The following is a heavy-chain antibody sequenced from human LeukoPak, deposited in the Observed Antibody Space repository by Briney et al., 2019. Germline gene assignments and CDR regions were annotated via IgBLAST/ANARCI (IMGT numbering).Heavy chain of an antibody. D-gene: IGHD3-3*02. Sequence: SETLSLTCTVSGDSMILSTYYWGWIRQPPGMGLEWIGLIYHSCSAYYNPSLESRVAISVDTSKGQFSLRLTSVAAADTALYYCARLTICRARSCDPPDGPRGFDSWSQVALVIVSS. CDR3: ARLTICRARSCDPPDGPRGFDS. J-gene: IGHJ4*02. CDR1: GDSMILSTYY. CDR2: IYHSCSA. V-gene: IGHV4-39*01.